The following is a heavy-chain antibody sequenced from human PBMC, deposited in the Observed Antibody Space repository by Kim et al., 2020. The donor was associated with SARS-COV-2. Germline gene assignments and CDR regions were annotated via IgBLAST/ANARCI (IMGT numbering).Heavy chain of an antibody. Sequence: SETLSLTCDVSGESITNNNWWTWVRQPPGKGLEWLGEIHHSGNSNYNPSLKSRVTISVDTSKNQLFLELRSVTAADTAVYYCARRSGSYIPWGQGTLVTV. CDR1: GESITNNNW. D-gene: IGHD3-10*01. V-gene: IGHV4-4*02. CDR2: IHHSGNS. J-gene: IGHJ5*02. CDR3: ARRSGSYIP.